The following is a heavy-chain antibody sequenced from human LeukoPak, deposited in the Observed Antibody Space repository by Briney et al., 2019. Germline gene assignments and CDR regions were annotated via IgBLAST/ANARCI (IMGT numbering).Heavy chain of an antibody. D-gene: IGHD3-10*01. CDR2: IKQDGSEK. CDR1: GFTFSSYW. J-gene: IGHJ6*04. V-gene: IGHV3-7*03. Sequence: GGSLRLSRAASGFTFSSYWMSWVRQAPGKGLEWVANIKQDGSEKYYVDSVKGRFTISRDNAKNSLYLQMNSLRAEDTAVYYCARVGVLPWFGESDYGMDVWGKGTTVTVSS. CDR3: ARVGVLPWFGESDYGMDV.